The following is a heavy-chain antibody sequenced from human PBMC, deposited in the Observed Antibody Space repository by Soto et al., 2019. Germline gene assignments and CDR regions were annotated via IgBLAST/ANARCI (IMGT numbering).Heavy chain of an antibody. J-gene: IGHJ6*03. Sequence: GGSLRLSCAASGFTFSSYAMSWVRQAPGKGLEWVSAISGSGGSTYYADSVKGRFTISRDNSKNTLYLQMNSLRAEDTAVYYCAKDSTYYDILTGYLNKKPYYYMDVWGKGTTVTVSS. V-gene: IGHV3-23*01. D-gene: IGHD3-9*01. CDR2: ISGSGGST. CDR3: AKDSTYYDILTGYLNKKPYYYMDV. CDR1: GFTFSSYA.